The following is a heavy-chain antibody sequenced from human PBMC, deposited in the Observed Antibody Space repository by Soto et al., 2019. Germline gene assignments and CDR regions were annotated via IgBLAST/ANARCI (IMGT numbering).Heavy chain of an antibody. Sequence: PGGSLRLSCAASGFTVSSNYMSWVRQAPGKGLEWVSVIYSGGSTYYADSVKGRFTISRDNSKNTLYLQMNSLRAADTAIYYCARDTAGMDYCDCWGQGALVTVSS. CDR3: ARDTAGMDYCDC. CDR1: GFTVSSNY. CDR2: IYSGGST. D-gene: IGHD5-18*01. J-gene: IGHJ4*02. V-gene: IGHV3-66*01.